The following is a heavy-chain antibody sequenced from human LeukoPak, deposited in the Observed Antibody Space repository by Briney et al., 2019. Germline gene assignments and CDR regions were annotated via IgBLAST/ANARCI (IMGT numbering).Heavy chain of an antibody. CDR2: IYYSGST. V-gene: IGHV4-39*01. D-gene: IGHD6-13*01. J-gene: IGHJ4*02. Sequence: SETLSLTCAVSGGSISSSSYYWGWIRQPPGKGLEWIGSIYYSGSTYYNPSLKSRVTISVDTSKNQFSLKLSSVTAEETAVYYCARHEKSGGSWYKLPLGFDYWGKGTLVTVSS. CDR3: ARHEKSGGSWYKLPLGFDY. CDR1: GGSISSSSYY.